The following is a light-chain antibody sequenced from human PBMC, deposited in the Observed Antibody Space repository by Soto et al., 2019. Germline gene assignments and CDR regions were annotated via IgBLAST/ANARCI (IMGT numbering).Light chain of an antibody. Sequence: QSALTQPPSASGSPGQSVTISCTGTSSDIGVYDYVSWYQRHPGKAPKLVIYNVTKRPSGVPDRFSGSKSGNTASLTVSGLQAEDEADYYCGSYAGTKNSVVFGGGTQLTVL. V-gene: IGLV2-8*01. CDR3: GSYAGTKNSVV. J-gene: IGLJ2*01. CDR1: SSDIGVYDY. CDR2: NVT.